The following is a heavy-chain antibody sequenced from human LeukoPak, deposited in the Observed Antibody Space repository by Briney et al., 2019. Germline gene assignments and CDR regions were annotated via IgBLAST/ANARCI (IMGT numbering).Heavy chain of an antibody. D-gene: IGHD2-15*01. CDR2: VYYSGAT. V-gene: IGHV4-39*01. CDR3: ARLSCSDTICPTLPYNHFDP. Sequence: SETLPLTCTVSGGSISSRGFFWGWIRQPPGKGPEWIGSVYYSGATYYNSSLKSRVTISVDTSKNHFSLKLGSVTAADTAVYYCARLSCSDTICPTLPYNHFDPWGQGTLVTVSS. CDR1: GGSISSRGFF. J-gene: IGHJ5*02.